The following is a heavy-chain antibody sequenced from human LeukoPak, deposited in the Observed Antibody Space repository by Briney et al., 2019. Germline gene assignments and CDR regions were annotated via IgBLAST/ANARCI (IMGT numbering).Heavy chain of an antibody. CDR1: GGSFSGYY. CDR3: ARGRGYSYGHYFDY. J-gene: IGHJ4*02. V-gene: IGHV4-34*01. D-gene: IGHD5-18*01. Sequence: SETLSLTCAVYGGSFSGYYWSWIRQPPGKGLEWIGEINHSGSTNYNPSLKGRVTISVDTSKNQFSLKLSSVTAADTAVYYCARGRGYSYGHYFDYWGQGTLVTVSS. CDR2: INHSGST.